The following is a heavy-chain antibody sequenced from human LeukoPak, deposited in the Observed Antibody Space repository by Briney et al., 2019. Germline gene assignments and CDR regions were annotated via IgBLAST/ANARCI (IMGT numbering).Heavy chain of an antibody. J-gene: IGHJ6*02. CDR1: GGTFSSYA. Sequence: SVKVSCKASGGTFSSYAISWVRQAPGQGLEWMGRIIPILGIANYAQKFQGRVTITADKSTSTAYMELSSLRSEDTAVYYCARDKIVDTAMGYGMDVWAKGPRSPSP. V-gene: IGHV1-69*04. D-gene: IGHD5-18*01. CDR2: IIPILGIA. CDR3: ARDKIVDTAMGYGMDV.